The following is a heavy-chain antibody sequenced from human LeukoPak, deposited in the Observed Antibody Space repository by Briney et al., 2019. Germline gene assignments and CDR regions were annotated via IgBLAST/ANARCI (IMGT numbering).Heavy chain of an antibody. CDR2: IYYNGST. J-gene: IGHJ3*02. D-gene: IGHD3-10*01. CDR1: GGSISSYY. Sequence: SETLSLTCTVSGGSISSYYWSWIRQPPGKGLDWIGYIYYNGSTNYNPSLRSRVTISLDTSKNQFSLKLSSVTAADTAVYYCARSSYYYGADAFNIWGQGTMVTVSS. CDR3: ARSSYYYGADAFNI. V-gene: IGHV4-59*01.